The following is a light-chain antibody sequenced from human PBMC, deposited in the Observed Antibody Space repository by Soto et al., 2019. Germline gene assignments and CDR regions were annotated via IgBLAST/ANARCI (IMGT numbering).Light chain of an antibody. CDR2: EDT. CDR1: ALPKKY. J-gene: IGLJ2*01. Sequence: YELTQPSSVSVSPGQTARITCSGDALPKKYAYWYQLKSGQAPVLVISEDTKRPSGIPERFFGSNSGTMATLTISGAQVEDEADYYCYSTDSSGHHRVFGGGTKLTVL. V-gene: IGLV3-10*01. CDR3: YSTDSSGHHRV.